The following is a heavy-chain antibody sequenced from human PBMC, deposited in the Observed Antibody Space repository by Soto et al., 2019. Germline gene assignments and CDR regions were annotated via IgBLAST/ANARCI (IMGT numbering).Heavy chain of an antibody. V-gene: IGHV4-59*12. CDR1: GCSTSSYY. D-gene: IGHD7-27*01. CDR3: AKENWANPDS. J-gene: IGHJ4*02. CDR2: IYYSGST. Sequence: SETLSLTCSVSGCSTSSYYWSWIRQPPGKGLEWIGYIYYSGSTDYADSVKGRFTISRDNAKNSLFLQMNNLTVEDTAVYYCAKENWANPDSWGQGTLVTVSS.